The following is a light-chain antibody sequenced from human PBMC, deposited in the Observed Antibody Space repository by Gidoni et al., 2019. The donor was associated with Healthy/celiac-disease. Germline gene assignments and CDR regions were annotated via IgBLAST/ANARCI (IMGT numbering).Light chain of an antibody. CDR1: QSVSSN. Sequence: ELVMTQSPATLSVSPGERATLSCRASQSVSSNLAWYQQKPGQAPRLLIYGASPRATGIPARFSGSGSGTEFTLTISSLQSEGFAVCYCQQYNNWPRTFGQGTKVEIK. CDR3: QQYNNWPRT. J-gene: IGKJ1*01. CDR2: GAS. V-gene: IGKV3-15*01.